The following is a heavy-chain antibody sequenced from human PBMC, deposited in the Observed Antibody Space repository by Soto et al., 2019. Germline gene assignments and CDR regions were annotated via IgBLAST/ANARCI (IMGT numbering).Heavy chain of an antibody. D-gene: IGHD2-15*01. J-gene: IGHJ6*03. CDR1: GGSFSGYY. CDR2: INHSGST. Sequence: PSETLSLTCAVYGGSFSGYYWSWIRQPLGKGLEWIGEINHSGSTNYNPSLKIRVTISVDTSKNQFSLKLSSVTAADTAVYYCARVPKGYCSGGSCYSLGYYYYMDVWGKGTTVTVSS. V-gene: IGHV4-34*01. CDR3: ARVPKGYCSGGSCYSLGYYYYMDV.